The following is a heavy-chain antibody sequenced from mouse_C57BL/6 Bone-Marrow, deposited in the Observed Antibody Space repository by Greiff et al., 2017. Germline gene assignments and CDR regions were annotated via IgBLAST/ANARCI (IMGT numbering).Heavy chain of an antibody. J-gene: IGHJ3*01. D-gene: IGHD6-5*01. CDR2: INPSSGYT. CDR3: ARSYLRTWFAY. Sequence: VQLQQSGAELARPGASVKMSCKASGYTFTSYTMHWVKQRPGQGLEWIGYINPSSGYTKYNQKFKDKATLTADKSSSTAYMQLSSLTSEDSAVYYCARSYLRTWFAYGGQGTLVTVSA. V-gene: IGHV1-4*01. CDR1: GYTFTSYT.